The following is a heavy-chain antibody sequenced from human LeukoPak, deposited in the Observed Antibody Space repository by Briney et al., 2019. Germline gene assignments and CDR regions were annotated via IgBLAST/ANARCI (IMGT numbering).Heavy chain of an antibody. D-gene: IGHD6-13*01. CDR1: GGTFSSYA. J-gene: IGHJ1*01. CDR2: IIPIFGTA. V-gene: IGHV1-69*05. CDR3: ASALLDRYSSSWYEEQYFQH. Sequence: ASVKVSCKASGGTFSSYAISWVRQAPGQGLEWMGGIIPIFGTANYAQKFQGRVTITTDESTSTAYMELSSLRSEDTAVYYCASALLDRYSSSWYEEQYFQHWGRAPWSPSPQ.